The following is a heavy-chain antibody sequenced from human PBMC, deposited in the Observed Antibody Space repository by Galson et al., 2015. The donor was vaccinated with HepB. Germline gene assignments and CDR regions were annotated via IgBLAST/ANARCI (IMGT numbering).Heavy chain of an antibody. CDR3: ASPGYSYGYYYYYYMDV. Sequence: SVKVSCKASEGTFSSYAISWVRQAPGQGLEWMGGIIPIFGTANYAQKFQGRVTITADESTSTAYMELSSLRSEDTAVYYCASPGYSYGYYYYYYMDVWGKGTTVTVSS. CDR2: IIPIFGTA. CDR1: EGTFSSYA. D-gene: IGHD5-18*01. V-gene: IGHV1-69*13. J-gene: IGHJ6*03.